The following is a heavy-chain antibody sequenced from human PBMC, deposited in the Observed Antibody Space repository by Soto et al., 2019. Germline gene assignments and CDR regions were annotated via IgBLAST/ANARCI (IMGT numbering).Heavy chain of an antibody. CDR3: ARVGDGYNPFDY. CDR1: GGSISSYY. Sequence: SETLSLTCTVSGGSISSYYWSWIRQPPGKGLEWIGYIYYSGSTNYNPSLKSRVTISVDTSKNQFSLKLSSVTAADTAVYYCARVGDGYNPFDYWGQGTLVTVSS. D-gene: IGHD5-12*01. J-gene: IGHJ4*02. V-gene: IGHV4-59*01. CDR2: IYYSGST.